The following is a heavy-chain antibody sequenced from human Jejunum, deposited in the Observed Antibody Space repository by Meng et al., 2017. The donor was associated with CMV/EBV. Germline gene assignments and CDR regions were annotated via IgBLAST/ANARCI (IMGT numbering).Heavy chain of an antibody. V-gene: IGHV6-1*01. Sequence: QVTLQQSVPDSVKPSQAPSLTWARSGDSVFSNSAAWNWIRQSPSRGLEWLGRTYYRSKYYNDYALSVKSRITINPDTSKNQFSLQLNSVTPEDTAIYYCARDWGDVRGGFDFWGQGTLVTVSS. D-gene: IGHD3-10*02. J-gene: IGHJ4*02. CDR3: ARDWGDVRGGFDF. CDR1: GDSVFSNSAA. CDR2: TYYRSKYYN.